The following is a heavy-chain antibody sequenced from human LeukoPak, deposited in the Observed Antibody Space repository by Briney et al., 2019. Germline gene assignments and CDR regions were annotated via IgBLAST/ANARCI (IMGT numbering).Heavy chain of an antibody. J-gene: IGHJ4*02. Sequence: ASVKVSCKASGYTFTSYYMHWVRQAPGQGLEWMGIINPGGGSTSYAQKFQGRVTMTRDTSTSTVYMELSSLRSEDTAVYYCARVCSGGSCYTGLDYWGQGTLVTVSS. D-gene: IGHD2-15*01. CDR1: GYTFTSYY. CDR3: ARVCSGGSCYTGLDY. CDR2: INPGGGST. V-gene: IGHV1-46*01.